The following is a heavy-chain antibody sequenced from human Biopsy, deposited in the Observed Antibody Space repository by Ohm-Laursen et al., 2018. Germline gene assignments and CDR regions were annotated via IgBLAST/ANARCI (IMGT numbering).Heavy chain of an antibody. CDR1: GASLSSHY. J-gene: IGHJ4*03. V-gene: IGHV4-59*11. Sequence: SETLSLTCTVSGASLSSHYWSWIRQPPGKGLEWLGYFYGSGNTYYNPSLKSRVTISVDPSKNQFSLKLNAVTAADTAVYYCAKGITVYGVVLPYYFDDWGQGTSVTVSS. D-gene: IGHD3-3*01. CDR2: FYGSGNT. CDR3: AKGITVYGVVLPYYFDD.